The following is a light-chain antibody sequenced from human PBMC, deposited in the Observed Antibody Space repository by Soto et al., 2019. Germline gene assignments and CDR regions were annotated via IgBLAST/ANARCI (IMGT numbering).Light chain of an antibody. CDR3: QQYGSSAFT. CDR1: QSVSSSY. V-gene: IGKV3-20*01. Sequence: EIVLTQSPGTLSLSPGERATLSCRASQSVSSSYLAWYQQKPGQAPRLLIYGASSRATGIPDRFSGSGSGTDFTLTISRLEPEDFAVYYCQQYGSSAFTFVPGTTVDIK. J-gene: IGKJ3*01. CDR2: GAS.